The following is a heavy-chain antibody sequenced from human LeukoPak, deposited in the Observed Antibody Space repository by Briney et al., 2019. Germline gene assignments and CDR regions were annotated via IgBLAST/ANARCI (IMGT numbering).Heavy chain of an antibody. J-gene: IGHJ4*02. Sequence: GESLKISCKGSGYSFTSYWIGWVRQMPGKGLEWMGIIYPGDSDTRYSPSFQGQVTISADKSISTAYLQWSSLKASDTAMYYRARQGGQLFFLGSWYEDYWGQGTLVTVSS. CDR1: GYSFTSYW. CDR2: IYPGDSDT. D-gene: IGHD6-13*01. V-gene: IGHV5-51*01. CDR3: ARQGGQLFFLGSWYEDY.